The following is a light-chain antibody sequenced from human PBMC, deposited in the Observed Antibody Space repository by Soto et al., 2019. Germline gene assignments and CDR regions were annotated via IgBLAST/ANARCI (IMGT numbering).Light chain of an antibody. CDR2: GAS. CDR1: QSVSSN. V-gene: IGKV3D-15*01. Sequence: EIVMTQSPATLSVSPWERATLSCRASQSVSSNLAWYQQKPGQAPRLLIYGASTRATGIPARFSGSGSGTDFTLTISSLEPDDFATYYCQQYNSYRTFGQGTKVDIK. CDR3: QQYNSYRT. J-gene: IGKJ1*01.